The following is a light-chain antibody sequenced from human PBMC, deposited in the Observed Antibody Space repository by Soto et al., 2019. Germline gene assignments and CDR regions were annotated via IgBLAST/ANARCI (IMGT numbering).Light chain of an antibody. V-gene: IGKV1-6*02. Sequence: AIQMTQSPSSLSASVGDRVTITCRASQGITDDLNWYQQKPGKAPKLLIYAASSSRSGVPPRFSGSGSGTDFILTITSLQPEDFATYYCQQDHSFPFTFGGGTKVEIK. CDR2: AAS. CDR3: QQDHSFPFT. CDR1: QGITDD. J-gene: IGKJ4*01.